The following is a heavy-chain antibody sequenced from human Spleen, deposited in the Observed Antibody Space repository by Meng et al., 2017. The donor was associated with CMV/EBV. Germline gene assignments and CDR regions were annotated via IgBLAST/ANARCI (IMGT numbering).Heavy chain of an antibody. CDR2: INPSGGST. CDR3: ARAPGSSLDY. D-gene: IGHD2-2*01. Sequence: QLQLVQSGAEVKKPGASLKVSCKASGYSFTNYYMHWVRQAPGQGLEWMGIINPSGGSTNYAQKFQGRVTMTSDTSTSTVYMELSSLRSEDTAVYYCARAPGSSLDYWGQGTLVTVSS. V-gene: IGHV1-46*01. J-gene: IGHJ4*02. CDR1: GYSFTNYY.